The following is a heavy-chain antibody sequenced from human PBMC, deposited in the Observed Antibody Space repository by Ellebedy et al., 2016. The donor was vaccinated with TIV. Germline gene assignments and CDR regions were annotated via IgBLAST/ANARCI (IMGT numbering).Heavy chain of an antibody. Sequence: SLKISXAASGFTFDDYAMHWVRQAPGKGLEWVSGISWNSGSIGYADSVKGRFTISRDNSKNTLYLQMNSLRAEDTAVYYCAKLRRYKDYWGQGTLVTVSS. CDR3: AKLRRYKDY. CDR2: ISWNSGSI. V-gene: IGHV3-9*01. D-gene: IGHD1-14*01. J-gene: IGHJ4*02. CDR1: GFTFDDYA.